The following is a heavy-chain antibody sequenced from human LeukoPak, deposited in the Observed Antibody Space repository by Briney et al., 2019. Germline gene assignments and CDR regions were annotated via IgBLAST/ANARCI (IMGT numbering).Heavy chain of an antibody. CDR3: ARDLGITGTTDDAFDI. D-gene: IGHD1-7*01. J-gene: IGHJ3*02. V-gene: IGHV1-2*02. Sequence: ASVKVSCKASGYTFTGYYMHWVRQAPGQGLEWMGWTNPNSGGTNYAQKFQGRVTMTRDTSISTAYMELSRLRSDDTAVYYCARDLGITGTTDDAFDIWGQGTMVTVSS. CDR1: GYTFTGYY. CDR2: TNPNSGGT.